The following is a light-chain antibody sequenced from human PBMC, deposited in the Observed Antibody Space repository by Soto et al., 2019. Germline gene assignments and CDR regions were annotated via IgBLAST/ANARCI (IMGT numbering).Light chain of an antibody. V-gene: IGKV3-15*01. CDR3: QHYNNWPPWV. J-gene: IGKJ1*01. CDR2: GAS. CDR1: QSITNN. Sequence: EIVMTQSPASLSVSPGGRATLSCRASQSITNNLAWYQQKPGQAPRLLIYGASAGATGIPARFSGSGSETEFTLTISSLQSEDSAVYYCQHYNNWPPWVFGQGTKVDIK.